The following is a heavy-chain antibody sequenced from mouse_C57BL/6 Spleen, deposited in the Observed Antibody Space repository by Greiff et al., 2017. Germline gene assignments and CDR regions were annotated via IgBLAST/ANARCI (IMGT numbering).Heavy chain of an antibody. CDR1: GYTFTSYW. CDR2: INPSNGGT. J-gene: IGHJ4*01. Sequence: QVQLQQPGTELVKPGASVKLSCKASGYTFTSYWMHWVKQRPGQGLEWIGNINPSNGGTNYNEKFKSKGTLTVDKSSSTAYMQLSSLTSEDSAVYYCARGGYYGYDDYAMDYWGQGTSVTVSS. CDR3: ARGGYYGYDDYAMDY. D-gene: IGHD2-2*01. V-gene: IGHV1-53*01.